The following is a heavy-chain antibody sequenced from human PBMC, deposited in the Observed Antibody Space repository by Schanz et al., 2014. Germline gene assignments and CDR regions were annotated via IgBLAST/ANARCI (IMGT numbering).Heavy chain of an antibody. D-gene: IGHD2-15*01. CDR1: GFTFTTHS. Sequence: EVRLVESGGGLVQPGGSLRLSCAASGFTFTTHSMTWVRQAPGKGLEWVSGISGSGGSTYYADSVKGRFTISRDNSENTLYLQMNSLSADDTAVFYCAKGMGYCSGGTCYDYYYYGLDVWGQGTTVTDSS. CDR3: AKGMGYCSGGTCYDYYYYGLDV. CDR2: ISGSGGST. J-gene: IGHJ6*02. V-gene: IGHV3-23*04.